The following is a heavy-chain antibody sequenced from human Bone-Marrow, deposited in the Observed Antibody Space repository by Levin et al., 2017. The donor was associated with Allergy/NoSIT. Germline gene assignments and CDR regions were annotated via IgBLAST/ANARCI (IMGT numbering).Heavy chain of an antibody. V-gene: IGHV1-8*01. J-gene: IGHJ4*02. CDR1: GYTFTSYD. D-gene: IGHD6-19*01. Sequence: ASVKVSCKASGYTFTSYDINWVRQATGQGLEWMGWMNPNSGNTGYAQKFQGRVTMTRNTSISTAYMELSSLRSEDTAVYYCAGSLSGWSGFDYWGQGTLVTVSS. CDR2: MNPNSGNT. CDR3: AGSLSGWSGFDY.